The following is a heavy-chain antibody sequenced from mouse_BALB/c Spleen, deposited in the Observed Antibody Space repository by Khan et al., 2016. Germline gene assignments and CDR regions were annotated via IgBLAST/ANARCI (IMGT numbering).Heavy chain of an antibody. V-gene: IGHV10-1*02. CDR1: GFTFNTYA. D-gene: IGHD2-14*01. J-gene: IGHJ4*01. Sequence: EVQLVESGGGLVQPKGSLKLSCAASGFTFNTYAMNWVRQAPGKGLEWVARIRSKSNNYATYYADSVKDRFTISSDASQSMLYLQMNNLKTEDTAMYDCLRVYRYGGDYWGQGTSVTVSS. CDR3: LRVYRYGGDY. CDR2: IRSKSNNYAT.